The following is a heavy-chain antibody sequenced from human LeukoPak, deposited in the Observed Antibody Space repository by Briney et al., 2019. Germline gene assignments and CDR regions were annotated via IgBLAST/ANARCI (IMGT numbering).Heavy chain of an antibody. Sequence: ASVKVSCKASGYTFSTYYMHWVRQAPGQGLEWMGIINPSGGSTSYAQKFQGRVTMTRDMSTSTVYMELSSLRSEDTAVYYCARTYYDFWSGLAGDYWGQGTLVTVSS. CDR1: GYTFSTYY. J-gene: IGHJ4*02. CDR3: ARTYYDFWSGLAGDY. CDR2: INPSGGST. D-gene: IGHD3-3*01. V-gene: IGHV1-46*01.